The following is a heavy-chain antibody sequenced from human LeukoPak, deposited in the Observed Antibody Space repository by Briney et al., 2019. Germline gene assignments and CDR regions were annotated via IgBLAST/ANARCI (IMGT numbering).Heavy chain of an antibody. CDR1: GYTFTSYY. J-gene: IGHJ3*02. Sequence: AASVKVSCKASGYTFTSYYMHWVRQAPGQGLEWMGIINPSGGSTSYAQKFQGRVTMTRDMSTSTVYMELSSLRSEDTAVYYCAIVGATSAFDIWGQGTMVTVSS. D-gene: IGHD1-26*01. CDR2: INPSGGST. V-gene: IGHV1-46*03. CDR3: AIVGATSAFDI.